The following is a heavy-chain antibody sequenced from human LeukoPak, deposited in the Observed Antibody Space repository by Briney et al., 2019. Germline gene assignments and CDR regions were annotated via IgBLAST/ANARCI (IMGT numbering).Heavy chain of an antibody. CDR3: ARVGDYALKD. D-gene: IGHD3-16*01. CDR1: GGSISSYY. V-gene: IGHV4-4*07. Sequence: SETLSLTCTVSGGSISSYYWSWIRQPAGKGLEWIGRIYTSGSTNYNPSLKSRVTMSVDTSKNQCTLNLSSVTAADTAVYYCARVGDYALKDWGQGTQVTVSS. CDR2: IYTSGST. J-gene: IGHJ4*02.